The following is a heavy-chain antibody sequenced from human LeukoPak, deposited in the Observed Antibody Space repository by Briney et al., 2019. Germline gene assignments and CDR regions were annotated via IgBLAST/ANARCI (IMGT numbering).Heavy chain of an antibody. D-gene: IGHD3-16*02. Sequence: ASVKVSCKASGGTFSSYAISWVRQAPGQGLEWVGWVSSDNVYTNYAQKVQGRVTMTTDTSTSTAYLELTILTSDDTAVYFCARGSSYTSSWHEDYWGQGTQVTVSS. CDR1: GGTFSSYA. V-gene: IGHV1-18*01. CDR3: ARGSSYTSSWHEDY. J-gene: IGHJ4*02. CDR2: VSSDNVYT.